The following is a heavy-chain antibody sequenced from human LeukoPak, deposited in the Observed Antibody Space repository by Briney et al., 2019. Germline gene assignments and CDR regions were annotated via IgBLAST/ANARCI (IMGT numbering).Heavy chain of an antibody. CDR1: GFTFSSYA. Sequence: GGSLRLSCAAPGFTFSSYAMSWVRQAPGKGLEWVSAISGSGGSTYYADSVKGRFTISRDNSKNTLYLQMNSLRAEDTAVYYCAKARYYDSSGRPGGYWGQGTLVTVSS. V-gene: IGHV3-23*01. CDR3: AKARYYDSSGRPGGY. D-gene: IGHD3-22*01. J-gene: IGHJ4*02. CDR2: ISGSGGST.